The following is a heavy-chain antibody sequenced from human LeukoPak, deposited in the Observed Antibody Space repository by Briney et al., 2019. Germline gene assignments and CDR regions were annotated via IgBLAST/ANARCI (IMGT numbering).Heavy chain of an antibody. CDR3: ARGGYYYDSSGYYYEGEYYFDY. V-gene: IGHV3-53*04. CDR2: IYSGGST. J-gene: IGHJ4*02. D-gene: IGHD3-22*01. Sequence: GGSLRLSCAASGFTVSSNYMSWVRQAPGKGLEWVSVIYSGGSTYYADSVKGRFTISRHNSKNTLYLQMNSLRAEDTAVYYCARGGYYYDSSGYYYEGEYYFDYWGQGTLVTVSS. CDR1: GFTVSSNY.